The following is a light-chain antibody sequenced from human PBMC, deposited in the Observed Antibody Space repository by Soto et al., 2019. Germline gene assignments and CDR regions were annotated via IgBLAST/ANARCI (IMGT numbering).Light chain of an antibody. V-gene: IGKV1-39*01. Sequence: DVQMTQSPSSLSASVGDRVTITCRSSQSISNYLNWYQQNPGKPPRVLIYGATNVQIVVPSRFSGGGSGTDFNLTISNLRAEDFATYYCHQSYSPPLTFGQGTRL. J-gene: IGKJ5*01. CDR1: QSISNY. CDR3: HQSYSPPLT. CDR2: GAT.